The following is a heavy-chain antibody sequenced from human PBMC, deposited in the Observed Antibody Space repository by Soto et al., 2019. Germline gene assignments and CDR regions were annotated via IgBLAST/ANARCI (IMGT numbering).Heavy chain of an antibody. V-gene: IGHV4-59*12. CDR1: GGSITSYF. Sequence: SETLSLTCTVSGGSITSYFWSWIRQPPGGGLEWIGYIYYSGTTNYNPSLRSRVTISVDTSKNQFSLRLSSVTAADTAVYYCARATRYCTNGVCSTFEYWGQGTLVTVSS. CDR2: IYYSGTT. CDR3: ARATRYCTNGVCSTFEY. J-gene: IGHJ4*01. D-gene: IGHD2-8*01.